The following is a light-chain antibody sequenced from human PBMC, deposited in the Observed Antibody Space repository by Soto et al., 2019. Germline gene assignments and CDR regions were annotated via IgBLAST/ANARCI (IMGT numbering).Light chain of an antibody. CDR3: QQYGASPFT. J-gene: IGKJ3*01. CDR2: GAS. CDR1: RDVYINA. V-gene: IGKV3-20*01. Sequence: VVLTQSPATLSLSPGEPATLSCRASRDVYINALAWYQQKPGRTPTLLIYGASTRATGIPDRFSATGSGTEFSLSISSLEPADFAVYYCQQYGASPFTFGPGTRVEI.